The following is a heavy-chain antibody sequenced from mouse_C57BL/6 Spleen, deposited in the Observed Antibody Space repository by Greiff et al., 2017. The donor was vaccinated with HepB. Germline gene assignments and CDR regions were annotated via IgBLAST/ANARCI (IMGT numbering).Heavy chain of an antibody. D-gene: IGHD2-1*01. CDR1: GYTFTDYE. Sequence: QVQLQQSGAELVRPGASVTLSCKASGYTFTDYEMHWVKQTPVHGLEWIGAIDPENGGTAYNQKFKCKAILPADKSSSTAYMELRSLTSEDSAAYYCTSLLSFAYWGQGTLVTVSA. V-gene: IGHV1-15*01. J-gene: IGHJ3*01. CDR2: IDPENGGT. CDR3: TSLLSFAY.